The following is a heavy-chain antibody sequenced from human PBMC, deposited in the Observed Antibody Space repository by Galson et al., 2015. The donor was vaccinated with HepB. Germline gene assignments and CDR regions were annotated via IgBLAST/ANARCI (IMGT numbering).Heavy chain of an antibody. J-gene: IGHJ4*02. CDR3: ARDLNPPEMATMPFGY. D-gene: IGHD5-24*01. Sequence: SVKVSCKASGGTFSSYAISWVRQAPGQGLEWMGGIIPIFGTANYAQKFQGRVTITADESTSTAYMELSSLRSEDTAVYYCARDLNPPEMATMPFGYWGQGTLVTVSS. V-gene: IGHV1-69*13. CDR2: IIPIFGTA. CDR1: GGTFSSYA.